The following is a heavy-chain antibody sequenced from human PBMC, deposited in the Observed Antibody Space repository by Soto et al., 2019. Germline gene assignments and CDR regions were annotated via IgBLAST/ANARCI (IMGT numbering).Heavy chain of an antibody. V-gene: IGHV1-18*01. CDR2: ISADNGNT. CDR1: GYTFYSHS. J-gene: IGHJ6*02. D-gene: IGHD5-18*01. CDR3: ARCIQQDYYYGMDV. Sequence: QAQLVQSGAEVKKPGASVKVSCKASGYTFYSHSISWVRQAPGQGLEWMGRISADNGNTKYAQKFRGRGTMTTDTSTRTVYMELRNLRSDDTAVYYYARCIQQDYYYGMDVWGQGTTVTVSS.